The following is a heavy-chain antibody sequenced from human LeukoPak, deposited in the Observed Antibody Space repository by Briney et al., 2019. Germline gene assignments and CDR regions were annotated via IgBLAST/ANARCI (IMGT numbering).Heavy chain of an antibody. J-gene: IGHJ4*02. CDR2: LYSGGST. CDR3: ARVRGWKYFDY. CDR1: EFNVRSNY. Sequence: PGGSLRLSCAASEFNVRSNYMSWVRQAPAKGLEWVSVLYSGGSTYYADSVKGRFTISSDNSKNTLYLQMNSLRAGDTAVYYCARVRGWKYFDYWGQGTLVTVSS. V-gene: IGHV3-66*01. D-gene: IGHD1-1*01.